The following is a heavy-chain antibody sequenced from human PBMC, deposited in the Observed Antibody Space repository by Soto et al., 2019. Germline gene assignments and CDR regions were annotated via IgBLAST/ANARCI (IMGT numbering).Heavy chain of an antibody. J-gene: IGHJ5*01. CDR1: GFTFSSYA. V-gene: IGHV3-23*01. CDR3: AKDTRYGDYVRWFDS. D-gene: IGHD4-17*01. CDR2: ITASGGRT. Sequence: EVHLLESGGCLVQPGGSLRLSCTASGFTFSSYAMTWVRQAPGMGLEGVSVITASGGRTYYADSVKGRFPISRDNSKSTLHLQMTSLRAEDTALYYCAKDTRYGDYVRWFDSWCQGTLVNVSS.